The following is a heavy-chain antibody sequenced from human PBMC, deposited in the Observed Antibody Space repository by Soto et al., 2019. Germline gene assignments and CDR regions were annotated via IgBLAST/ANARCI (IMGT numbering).Heavy chain of an antibody. Sequence: EVQLLESGGGLVQPGGSLRLSCAASGFTFSSYAMSWVRQAPGKGLEWVSAISGSGGSTYYADSVKGRFTISRDNSKNTLYLQMNSLRAEDTAVYYCAKAYYDFWSGYYARNYYYMDVRGKGTTVTVSS. CDR3: AKAYYDFWSGYYARNYYYMDV. J-gene: IGHJ6*03. D-gene: IGHD3-3*01. CDR2: ISGSGGST. CDR1: GFTFSSYA. V-gene: IGHV3-23*01.